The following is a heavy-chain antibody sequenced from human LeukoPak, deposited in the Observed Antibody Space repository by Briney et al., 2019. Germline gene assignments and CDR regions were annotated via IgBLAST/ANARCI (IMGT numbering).Heavy chain of an antibody. CDR3: AKGQELDDGVFDS. J-gene: IGHJ4*02. V-gene: IGHV3-23*01. CDR1: GFTFSNYA. Sequence: GGSLRLSCAASGFTFSNYAMNWVRQAPGKGLEWVSAIIGNGHATYYADSVQGRFTISRDNSKNTVYLQMSSLRADDTAVYYCAKGQELDDGVFDSWGQGTLVTVSS. D-gene: IGHD1-1*01. CDR2: IIGNGHAT.